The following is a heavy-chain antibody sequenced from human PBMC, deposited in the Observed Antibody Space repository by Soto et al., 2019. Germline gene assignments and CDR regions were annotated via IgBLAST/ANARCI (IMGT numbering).Heavy chain of an antibody. Sequence: SETLSLTCTVSGGSFTTYFWNWVRQPPGKGLEWIASIHYDETTNYNPSLKSRVTISIDASKNQFSLKLSSVTAADTAVYYCARGRGDTAMAWYYWGQGTLVTVSS. CDR2: IHYDETT. CDR3: ARGRGDTAMAWYY. J-gene: IGHJ4*02. D-gene: IGHD5-18*01. CDR1: GGSFTTYF. V-gene: IGHV4-59*01.